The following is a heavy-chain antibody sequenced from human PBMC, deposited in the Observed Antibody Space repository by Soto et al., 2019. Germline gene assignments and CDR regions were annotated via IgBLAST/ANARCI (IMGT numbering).Heavy chain of an antibody. V-gene: IGHV3-23*01. Sequence: GGSLRLSCAASGFTFSTYAMSWVRQAPGKGLEWVSAISGSGGSTYYADSVKGRFTISRDNSKNTLYLQLNSLRAEDTAVYYCASRTPVYGSGSSYFYYYMDVWAKGTTVTVSS. CDR2: ISGSGGST. D-gene: IGHD3-10*01. CDR3: ASRTPVYGSGSSYFYYYMDV. CDR1: GFTFSTYA. J-gene: IGHJ6*03.